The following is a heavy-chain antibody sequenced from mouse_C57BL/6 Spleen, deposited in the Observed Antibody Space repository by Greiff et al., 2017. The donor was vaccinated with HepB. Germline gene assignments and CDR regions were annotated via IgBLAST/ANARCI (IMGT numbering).Heavy chain of an antibody. Sequence: EVQLVESGGGLVKPGGSLKLSCAASGFTFSDYGMHWVRQAPEKGLEWVAYISSGSSTIYYADTVKGRFTISRDNAKNTLFLQMTSLRSEDTAMYYCARRTIHWYFDFWGTGTTVTVSS. J-gene: IGHJ1*03. CDR2: ISSGSSTI. V-gene: IGHV5-17*01. CDR3: ARRTIHWYFDF. CDR1: GFTFSDYG.